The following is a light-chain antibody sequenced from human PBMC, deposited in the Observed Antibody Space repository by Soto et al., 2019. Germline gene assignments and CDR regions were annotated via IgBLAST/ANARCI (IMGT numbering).Light chain of an antibody. CDR1: GSGIGAYDL. Sequence: QSAVTQPASVSGAPGQSMTVSCRGTGSGIGAYDLVSWYQQHPGRAPKLIIYEVSHRFSGLSYRFSGSKSGNTASLTISGLQAEDEGDYYCTSFAPGRIYVFGSGTKVTVL. CDR3: TSFAPGRIYV. CDR2: EVS. J-gene: IGLJ1*01. V-gene: IGLV2-14*03.